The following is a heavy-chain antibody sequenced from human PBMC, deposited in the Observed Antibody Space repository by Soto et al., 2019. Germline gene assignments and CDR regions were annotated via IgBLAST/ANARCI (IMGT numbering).Heavy chain of an antibody. D-gene: IGHD3-9*01. Sequence: PGGSLRLSCAASGFTFSSYGMHWVRQAPGKGLEWVAVISYDGSNKYYAESVKGRFTVSRDNARNSQYLQMNSLRDEDTAVYYCAREDILGVRSFDYWGQGTLVTVSS. CDR3: AREDILGVRSFDY. V-gene: IGHV3-30*03. CDR1: GFTFSSYG. J-gene: IGHJ4*02. CDR2: ISYDGSNK.